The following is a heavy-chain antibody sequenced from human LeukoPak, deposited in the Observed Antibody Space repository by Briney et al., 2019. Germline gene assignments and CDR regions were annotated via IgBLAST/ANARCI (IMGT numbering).Heavy chain of an antibody. V-gene: IGHV3-23*01. D-gene: IGHD3-16*01. CDR1: GFTFSSYA. Sequence: PGGSLRLSCAASGFTFSSYAMSWVRQAPGKGLEWVPAISGSGGTTYYADSVKGRFTISKDNSKNTLYLQIHSLRAEDTPVYFCAKDYAVGSIDYWGQGTLVTVSS. CDR3: AKDYAVGSIDY. J-gene: IGHJ4*02. CDR2: ISGSGGTT.